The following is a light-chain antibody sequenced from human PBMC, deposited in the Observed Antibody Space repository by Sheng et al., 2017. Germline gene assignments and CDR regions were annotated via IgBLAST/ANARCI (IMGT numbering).Light chain of an antibody. V-gene: IGLV2-14*03. CDR2: DVT. CDR3: NSYTTSSTPYV. CDR1: SSDVGAYNY. Sequence: QSALTQPASVSGSPGQSITISCTGTSSDVGAYNYVSWYQQHPGKAPKLMIYDVTNRPSGVSNRFSGSKSGNTASLTISGLQAEDEADYYCNSYTTSSTPYVFGTGTKVTVL. J-gene: IGLJ1*01.